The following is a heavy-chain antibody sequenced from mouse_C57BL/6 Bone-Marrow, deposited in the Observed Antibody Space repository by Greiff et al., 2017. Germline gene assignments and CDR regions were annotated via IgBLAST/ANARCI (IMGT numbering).Heavy chain of an antibody. CDR1: GFTFSDYY. D-gene: IGHD2-3*01. V-gene: IGHV5-12*01. CDR3: ARLGWLLQGNYAMDY. J-gene: IGHJ4*01. CDR2: ISNGGGST. Sequence: EVQLVESGRGLVQPGGSLKLSCAASGFTFSDYYMYWVRQTPEKRLEWVAYISNGGGSTYYPDTVKGRFTISRDNAKNTLYMQMSRLKSEDTAMYYCARLGWLLQGNYAMDYWGQGTSVTVSS.